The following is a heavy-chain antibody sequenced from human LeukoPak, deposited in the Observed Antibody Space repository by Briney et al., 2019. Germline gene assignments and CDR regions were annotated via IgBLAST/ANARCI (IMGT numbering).Heavy chain of an antibody. J-gene: IGHJ4*02. D-gene: IGHD3-22*01. Sequence: GGSLRLSCSASGFTFSSYSMNWVRQAPGKGLEWVSTVSSSSSISYADSVKGRFTISRDNANNALHLQMNSLRAEDTAVYYCARVFWETVNTGYYSDFWGPGTLVTVSS. CDR1: GFTFSSYS. V-gene: IGHV3-21*01. CDR3: ARVFWETVNTGYYSDF. CDR2: VSSSSSI.